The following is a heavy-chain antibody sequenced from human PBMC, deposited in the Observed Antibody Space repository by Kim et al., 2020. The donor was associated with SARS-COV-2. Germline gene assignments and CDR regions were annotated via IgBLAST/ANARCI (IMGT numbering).Heavy chain of an antibody. V-gene: IGHV4-34*01. CDR2: INHSGST. CDR1: GGSFTGYY. D-gene: IGHD6-19*01. Sequence: SETLSLTCAVYGGSFTGYYCSWIRQPPGKGLEWIGEINHSGSTNYNPSLKSRATISVDTPKNQFSLKLSSVTAADTPVYSFARVTRQLLVLGPYYYYMDV. J-gene: IGHJ6*03. CDR3: ARVTRQLLVLGPYYYYMDV.